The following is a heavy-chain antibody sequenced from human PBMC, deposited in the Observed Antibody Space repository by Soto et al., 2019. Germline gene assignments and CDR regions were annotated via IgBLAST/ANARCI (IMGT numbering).Heavy chain of an antibody. Sequence: SETLSLTCTVSGGSISSYYWSWIRQPPGKGLEWIGYIYYSGSTNYNPSLKSRVTISVDTSKNQFSLKLSSVTAADTAVYYCARAGGFDWLLPEYWGQGTLVTVS. CDR2: IYYSGST. CDR3: ARAGGFDWLLPEY. CDR1: GGSISSYY. D-gene: IGHD3-9*01. V-gene: IGHV4-59*01. J-gene: IGHJ4*02.